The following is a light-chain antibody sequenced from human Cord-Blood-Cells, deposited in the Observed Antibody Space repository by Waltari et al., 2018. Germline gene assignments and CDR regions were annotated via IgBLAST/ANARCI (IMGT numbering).Light chain of an antibody. Sequence: DIQLTQSPSFLSASVGDRVTIPCRARQGISSYLAWYQQKPGKAPKLLIYAASTLQSGVPSRFSGSGSGTEFTLTCSILQPEDFATYYCQQLNSYPLTFDGGTKVEIK. CDR2: AAS. J-gene: IGKJ4*01. V-gene: IGKV1-9*01. CDR3: QQLNSYPLT. CDR1: QGISSY.